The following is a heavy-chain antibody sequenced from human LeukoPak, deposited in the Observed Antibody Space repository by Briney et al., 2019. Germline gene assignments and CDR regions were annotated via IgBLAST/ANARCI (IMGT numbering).Heavy chain of an antibody. CDR3: ARDRVDNSGYRHYYYYMDV. Sequence: GGSLRLSCAASGFTFSSYWMHWVRQAPGKGLVWVSRINSDGSSTSYADSVKGRFTISRDNAKNTLYLQMNSLRAEDTAVYYCARDRVDNSGYRHYYYYMDVWGKGTTVTVSS. CDR2: INSDGSST. J-gene: IGHJ6*03. CDR1: GFTFSSYW. D-gene: IGHD3-22*01. V-gene: IGHV3-74*01.